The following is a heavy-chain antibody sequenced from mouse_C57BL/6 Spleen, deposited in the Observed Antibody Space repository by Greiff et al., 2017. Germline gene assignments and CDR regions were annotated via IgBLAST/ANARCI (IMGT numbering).Heavy chain of an antibody. D-gene: IGHD2-2*01. V-gene: IGHV1-52*01. CDR1: GYTFTSYW. CDR3: ARLYGYDDLYYYAMDY. CDR2: IDPSDSET. J-gene: IGHJ4*01. Sequence: QVQLQQPGAELVRPGSSVKLSCKASGYTFTSYWMHWVKQRPIQGLEWIGNIDPSDSETHYNQKFKDKATLTVDKSSSTAYMQLSSLTSEDSAVYYCARLYGYDDLYYYAMDYWGQGTSVTVSS.